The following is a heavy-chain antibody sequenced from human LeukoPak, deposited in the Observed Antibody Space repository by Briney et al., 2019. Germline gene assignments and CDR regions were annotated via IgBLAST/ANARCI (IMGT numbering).Heavy chain of an antibody. D-gene: IGHD3-22*01. J-gene: IGHJ4*02. CDR2: IYYSGST. CDR1: GGSTSSGDYY. Sequence: SQTLSLTCTVSGGSTSSGDYYWSWIRQPPGKGLEWIGYIYYSGSTYYNPSLKSRVTISVDTSKNQFSLKLSSVTAADTAVYYCARMQSSGYYYDYWGQGTLVTVSS. CDR3: ARMQSSGYYYDY. V-gene: IGHV4-30-4*01.